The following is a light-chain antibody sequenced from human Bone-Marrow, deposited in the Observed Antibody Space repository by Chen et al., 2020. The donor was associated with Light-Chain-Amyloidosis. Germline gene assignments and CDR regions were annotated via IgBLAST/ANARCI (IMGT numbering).Light chain of an antibody. V-gene: IGLV1-44*01. Sequence: QSVLTQPPSASGTPVQRVTTSCSGSSSNIGSNTVNWYQQLPGPAPKLLIYTNNQRPSGVPDRFSGSNSGPSASLAISGLQSEEEADYYCAAWDDSLNGWVFGGGTKLTVL. J-gene: IGLJ3*02. CDR2: TNN. CDR3: AAWDDSLNGWV. CDR1: SSNIGSNT.